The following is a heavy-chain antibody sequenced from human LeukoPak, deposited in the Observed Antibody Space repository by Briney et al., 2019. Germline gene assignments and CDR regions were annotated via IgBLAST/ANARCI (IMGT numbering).Heavy chain of an antibody. Sequence: GGSLRLSCAASGFTFSNYAMTWVRQAPGKGLEWVSGISGSADSTYYAESVKGRFTISRDNSKNTLYLQMNSLRAEDTAVYYCATRSGYSSSWYGEIYYYYGMDVWGQGTTVTVSS. J-gene: IGHJ6*02. CDR2: ISGSADST. CDR3: ATRSGYSSSWYGEIYYYYGMDV. D-gene: IGHD6-13*01. CDR1: GFTFSNYA. V-gene: IGHV3-23*01.